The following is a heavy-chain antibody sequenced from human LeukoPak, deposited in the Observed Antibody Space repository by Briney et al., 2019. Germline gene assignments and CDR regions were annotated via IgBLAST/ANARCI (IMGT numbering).Heavy chain of an antibody. J-gene: IGHJ5*02. CDR3: ARDDLGDYVWGSYRYHSNWFDP. CDR2: ISAYNGNT. CDR1: GYTFTSYG. Sequence: ASVKVSCKASGYTFTSYGISWVRQAPGQGLECMGWISAYNGNTNYAQKLQGRVTVTTDTSTSTAYMELRSLRSDDTAVYYCARDDLGDYVWGSYRYHSNWFDPWGQGTLVTVSS. V-gene: IGHV1-18*01. D-gene: IGHD3-16*02.